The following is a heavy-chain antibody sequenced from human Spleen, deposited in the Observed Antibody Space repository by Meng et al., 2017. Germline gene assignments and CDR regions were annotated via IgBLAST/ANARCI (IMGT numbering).Heavy chain of an antibody. J-gene: IGHJ5*02. CDR3: ARDEGFDP. Sequence: EGEAVETGGDLIQPGKSLRISCAASGFTVSGNYMTWVRQAPGKGLEWVSRINSDGSETIYADSVKGRFTISRDNAKNTLYLQLNSLRVEDTAIYSCARDEGFDPWGQGTLVTVSS. CDR1: GFTVSGNY. V-gene: IGHV3-74*01. CDR2: INSDGSET.